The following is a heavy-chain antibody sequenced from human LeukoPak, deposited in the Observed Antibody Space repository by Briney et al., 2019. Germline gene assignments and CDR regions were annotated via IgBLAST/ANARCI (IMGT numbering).Heavy chain of an antibody. D-gene: IGHD2-2*01. J-gene: IGHJ3*02. Sequence: PGRSLRLSCTASGFTFNFHAMHWVRQAPGKGLEWVSAISGSGGSTYYADSVKGRFNISRDNSKNTLYLQMYSVRAEDTGVYYCAKDTFIVVVPAATVHDGFDMWGQGTMVTVSS. CDR3: AKDTFIVVVPAATVHDGFDM. V-gene: IGHV3-23*01. CDR1: GFTFNFHA. CDR2: ISGSGGST.